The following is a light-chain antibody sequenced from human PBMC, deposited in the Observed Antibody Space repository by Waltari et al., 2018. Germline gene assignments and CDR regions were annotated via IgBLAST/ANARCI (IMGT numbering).Light chain of an antibody. CDR3: SAWDSSLSAWV. CDR1: NNNVGNQG. Sequence: QAGLTQPPSVSKGLRQTVTLTCTGNNNNVGNQGAAWLQQHQGHPPKLLSYRNNNRPSGISERFSASRSGNTASLTITGLQPEDEADYYCSAWDSSLSAWVLGGGTKLTVL. J-gene: IGLJ3*02. V-gene: IGLV10-54*04. CDR2: RNN.